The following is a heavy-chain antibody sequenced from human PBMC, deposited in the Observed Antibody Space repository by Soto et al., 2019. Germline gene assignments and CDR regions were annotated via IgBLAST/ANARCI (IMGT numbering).Heavy chain of an antibody. Sequence: ASVKVSCKASGATYSTSAISWVRQAPGQGLEWMGGINPILGTPDYAHKFQGRVTITADESTSTVYMELGSLRSEDTALYFCARGGVDVVATSAFDYWGQRTLVTVSS. CDR2: INPILGTP. CDR3: ARGGVDVVATSAFDY. D-gene: IGHD5-12*01. CDR1: GATYSTSA. J-gene: IGHJ4*02. V-gene: IGHV1-69*13.